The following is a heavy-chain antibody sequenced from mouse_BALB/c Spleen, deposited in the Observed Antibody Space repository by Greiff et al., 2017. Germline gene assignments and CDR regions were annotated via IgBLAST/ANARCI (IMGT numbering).Heavy chain of an antibody. V-gene: IGHV5-6-3*01. D-gene: IGHD2-4*01. Sequence: EVKLVESGGGLVQPGGSLKLSCAASGFTFSSYGMSWVRQTPDKRLELVATINSNGGSTYYPDSVKGRFTISRDNAKNTLYLQMISLKSEDTAMYDTARDGIEYDYDHYLDYWGQGTTLTVSS. CDR2: INSNGGST. J-gene: IGHJ2*01. CDR1: GFTFSSYG. CDR3: ARDGIEYDYDHYLDY.